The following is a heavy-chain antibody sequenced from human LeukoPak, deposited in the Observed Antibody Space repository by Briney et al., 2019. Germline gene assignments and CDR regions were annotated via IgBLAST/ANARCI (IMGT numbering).Heavy chain of an antibody. CDR1: GGSISSYY. CDR2: IYYSGST. J-gene: IGHJ3*02. Sequence: SETLSLTCTVSGGSISSYYWSWIRQPPGKGLEWIGYIYYSGSTNYNPSLKSRVTISVDTSKNQFSLKLSSVTAADTAVYYCASQGGYSYGLGAFDIWGQGTMVTVSS. V-gene: IGHV4-59*08. CDR3: ASQGGYSYGLGAFDI. D-gene: IGHD5-18*01.